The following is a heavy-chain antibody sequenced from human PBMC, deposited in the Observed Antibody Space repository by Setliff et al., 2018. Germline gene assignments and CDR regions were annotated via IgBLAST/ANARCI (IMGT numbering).Heavy chain of an antibody. CDR1: GGSISSYY. V-gene: IGHV4-4*07. Sequence: ASETLSLTCTVSGGSISSYYWSWIRQPAGKGLEWIGHIYIGGSANYHPSLKSRVTMSIDTSKNQFSPKLTSVTAADTAVYYCAGGRRYDYGWDFDYWGQGTLVTVSS. CDR2: IYIGGSA. J-gene: IGHJ4*02. D-gene: IGHD4-17*01. CDR3: AGGRRYDYGWDFDY.